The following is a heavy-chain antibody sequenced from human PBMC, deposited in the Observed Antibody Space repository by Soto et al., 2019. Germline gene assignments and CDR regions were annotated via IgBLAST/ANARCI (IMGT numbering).Heavy chain of an antibody. D-gene: IGHD3-22*01. V-gene: IGHV4-59*01. CDR2: IHYSGST. Sequence: QVQLQESGPGLVKPSETLSLTCTVSGGSISSYYWSWIRQPPGKGLEWIGHIHYSGSTNYNPSLESRVTISVDTSKNQLSLNLSSVTAADTAVYYCARMIRSHYYGVDVWGQGTTVTVSS. CDR1: GGSISSYY. CDR3: ARMIRSHYYGVDV. J-gene: IGHJ6*02.